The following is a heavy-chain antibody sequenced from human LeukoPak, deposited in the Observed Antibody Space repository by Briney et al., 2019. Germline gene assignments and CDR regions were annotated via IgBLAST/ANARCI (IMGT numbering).Heavy chain of an antibody. V-gene: IGHV4-59*13. CDR3: ARGRSGSYHSPFDY. D-gene: IGHD1-26*01. CDR2: IYYSGST. J-gene: IGHJ4*02. Sequence: SETLSLTCTVSGGSISHYYWSWIRQPPGKGLEWIGYIYYSGSTNYNPSLESRVTISVDTSKNRFSPSLDSVTAADTAVYYCARGRSGSYHSPFDYWGQGTLVTVSS. CDR1: GGSISHYY.